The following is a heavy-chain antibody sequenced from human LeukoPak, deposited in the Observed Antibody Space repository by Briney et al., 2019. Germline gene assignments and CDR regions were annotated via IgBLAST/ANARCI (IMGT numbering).Heavy chain of an antibody. Sequence: GASVKVSCKASGYTFTGYYLHWVRQAPGQGLEWMGCVNPNSGDTNYAQKFQGSVTMTRDTSISTAYMELSRLRSDDTAVYYCARRRSGWYADFDYWGQGTLVTVSS. CDR1: GYTFTGYY. V-gene: IGHV1-2*02. D-gene: IGHD6-19*01. CDR2: VNPNSGDT. CDR3: ARRRSGWYADFDY. J-gene: IGHJ4*02.